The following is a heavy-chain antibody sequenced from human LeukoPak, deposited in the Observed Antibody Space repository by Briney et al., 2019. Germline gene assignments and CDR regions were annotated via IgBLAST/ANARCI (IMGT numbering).Heavy chain of an antibody. CDR1: GFTFSSYS. V-gene: IGHV3-48*01. CDR3: ARDLIRVFDY. CDR2: ISSSSSTI. Sequence: SGGSLRLSCAASGFTFSSYSMNWVRQAPGKGLEWVSYISSSSSTIYYADSVKGRFTISRDNAKNSLYLQMNSLRAEDTAVYYCARDLIRVFDYWGQGTLVTVSS. D-gene: IGHD3-10*01. J-gene: IGHJ4*02.